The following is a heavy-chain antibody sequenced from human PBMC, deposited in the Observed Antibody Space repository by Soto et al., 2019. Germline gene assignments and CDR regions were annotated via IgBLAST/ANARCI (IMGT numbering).Heavy chain of an antibody. CDR2: INHSGST. D-gene: IGHD5-18*01. Sequence: SETLSLTCAVYGGSFSGYYWSWIRQPPGKGLEWIGEINHSGSTNYNPSLKSRVTISVDTSKNQFSLKLSSVTAADTAVYYCARARYVYSLNYFDYWGQEPLVTVPS. CDR3: ARARYVYSLNYFDY. J-gene: IGHJ4*02. V-gene: IGHV4-34*01. CDR1: GGSFSGYY.